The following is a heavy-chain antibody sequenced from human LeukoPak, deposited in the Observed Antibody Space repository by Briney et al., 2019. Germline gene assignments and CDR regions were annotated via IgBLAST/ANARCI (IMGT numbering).Heavy chain of an antibody. V-gene: IGHV3-23*01. J-gene: IGHJ4*02. Sequence: GGSLRLSCAASGFSFSSFDMVRVRQAPGKGLEWVAGVSNGGDRTYHADSVKGRFSISRDNSENTLYLQMNGLRADDTAVYSCAKSFTSSSSDYWGQGTLVTVSS. D-gene: IGHD6-13*01. CDR3: AKSFTSSSSDY. CDR1: GFSFSSFD. CDR2: VSNGGDRT.